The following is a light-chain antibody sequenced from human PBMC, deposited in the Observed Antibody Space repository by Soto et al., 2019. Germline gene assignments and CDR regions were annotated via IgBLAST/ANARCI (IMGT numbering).Light chain of an antibody. CDR3: SSYTNSNTVDL. Sequence: QSVLTQPASVSGSPGQSITISCTGTSSDIGGYNYVSWYQQHPGKAPKLIIFDVSNRPSGVANRFSGSKSGNTSSLTISGLQAEDGADSYCSSYTNSNTVDLFGGGTKVTVL. V-gene: IGLV2-14*01. CDR2: DVS. CDR1: SSDIGGYNY. J-gene: IGLJ2*01.